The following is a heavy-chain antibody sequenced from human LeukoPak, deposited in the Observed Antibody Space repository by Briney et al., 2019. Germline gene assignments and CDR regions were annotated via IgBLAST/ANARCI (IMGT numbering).Heavy chain of an antibody. V-gene: IGHV5-51*01. Sequence: KSGESLKISCKASGYSFANYWIGWVRQMPGKGLEWMGMIYPGDSDTRYSPSFRGQVTISADKSIRVAYPQWSSLRASDTAMYYCARLDAVTATEFEDWGQGTLVTVSS. CDR1: GYSFANYW. D-gene: IGHD2-21*02. J-gene: IGHJ4*02. CDR3: ARLDAVTATEFED. CDR2: IYPGDSDT.